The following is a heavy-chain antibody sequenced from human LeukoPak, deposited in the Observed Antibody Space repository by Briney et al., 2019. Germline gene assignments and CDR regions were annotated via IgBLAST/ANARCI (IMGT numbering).Heavy chain of an antibody. D-gene: IGHD1-1*01. CDR1: GGSISSYY. J-gene: IGHJ4*02. CDR3: ARVLESTFDY. Sequence: SSETLSLTCTVSGGSISSYYWSWIRQPPGKGLEWIGYIYYSGSTNYNPSLKSRVTISVDTSKNQFSLKLSSVTAAGTAVYYCARVLESTFDYWGQGTLVTVSS. V-gene: IGHV4-59*01. CDR2: IYYSGST.